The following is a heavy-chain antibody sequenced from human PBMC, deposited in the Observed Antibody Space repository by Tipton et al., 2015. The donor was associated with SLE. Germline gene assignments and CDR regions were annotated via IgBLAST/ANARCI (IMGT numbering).Heavy chain of an antibody. CDR3: ARDEYYYDGTGYHLLGQFDY. Sequence: TLSLTCTVSGGSISTSSYYWGWIRQPPGKGLEWIGNVYYTGSTFYNPSLKSRVTLSVDTSKNQFSLKLSSVTAADTAVYSCARDEYYYDGTGYHLLGQFDYWGQGTLVTVSS. CDR2: VYYTGST. V-gene: IGHV4-39*07. J-gene: IGHJ4*02. CDR1: GGSISTSSYY. D-gene: IGHD3-22*01.